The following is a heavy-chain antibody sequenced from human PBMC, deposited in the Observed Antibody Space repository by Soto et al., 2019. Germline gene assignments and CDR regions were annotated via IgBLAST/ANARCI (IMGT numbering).Heavy chain of an antibody. CDR3: ARDPFDLGDLIPTAQVNY. J-gene: IGHJ4*02. CDR2: IRSKIDNYAT. V-gene: IGHV3-73*01. D-gene: IGHD2-2*01. Sequence: GGSLRLSCAASGFTFSSYSIHWVRQASGKGLVWVGRIRSKIDNYATAYAASVKGRFTISRDNAKSSMYLQMNSLRAEDTAVYYCARDPFDLGDLIPTAQVNYWGQGTLVTVSS. CDR1: GFTFSSYS.